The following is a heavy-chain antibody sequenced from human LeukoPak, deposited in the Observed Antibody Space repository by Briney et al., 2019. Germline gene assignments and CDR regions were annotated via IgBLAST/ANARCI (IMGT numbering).Heavy chain of an antibody. CDR2: IYYSGST. CDR1: GGSISSSSYY. Sequence: ASETLSLTCTVSGGSISSSSYYWGWIRQPPGKGLEWIGSIYYSGSTYYNPSLKSRVTISVDTSKNQFSLKLSSVTAADTAMYYCARPGYCSSTSCYRGGAFDIWGQGTMVTVSS. V-gene: IGHV4-39*01. J-gene: IGHJ3*02. D-gene: IGHD2-2*01. CDR3: ARPGYCSSTSCYRGGAFDI.